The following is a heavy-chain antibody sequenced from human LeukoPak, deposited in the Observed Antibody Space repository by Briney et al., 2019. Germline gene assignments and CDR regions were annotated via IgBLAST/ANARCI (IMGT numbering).Heavy chain of an antibody. D-gene: IGHD6-13*01. J-gene: IGHJ5*02. CDR2: IKVSGSSI. CDR3: AKDATSSWHQSWLDP. V-gene: IGHV3-23*01. Sequence: GGSLRLSCEDSGFTLRNFAVSWARQAPGKGLEWVSVIKVSGSSIHYAASVKGRFTIYRDNSKNTVYLKMNSLRAEDTAVYYCAKDATSSWHQSWLDPWGQGTQVTVSS. CDR1: GFTLRNFA.